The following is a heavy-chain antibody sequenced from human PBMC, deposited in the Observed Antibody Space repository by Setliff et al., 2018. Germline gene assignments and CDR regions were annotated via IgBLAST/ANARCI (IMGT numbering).Heavy chain of an antibody. CDR3: AKDPNYYYYMDV. Sequence: GGSLRLSCAASGFTFSNYAMSWVRQAPGKGLEWVAAISGSGGTRYYVDAVKGRFTISRDNSKNTVYLQMNSLRGEDTAVYYCAKDPNYYYYMDVWGKGTTVTVSS. CDR2: ISGSGGTR. V-gene: IGHV3-23*01. CDR1: GFTFSNYA. J-gene: IGHJ6*03.